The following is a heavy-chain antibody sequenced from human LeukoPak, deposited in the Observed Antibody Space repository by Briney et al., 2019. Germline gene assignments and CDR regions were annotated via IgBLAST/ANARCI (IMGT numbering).Heavy chain of an antibody. Sequence: ASVKVSCKASGYTFTGYYMHWVRQAPGQGLEWMGWINPNSGGTNYAQKFQGWVTMTRDTSISTAYMELSRLRSDDTAVYYCARGSVLRFLEWPSYYYYGMDVWGQGTTVTVSS. CDR2: INPNSGGT. D-gene: IGHD3-3*01. CDR3: ARGSVLRFLEWPSYYYYGMDV. V-gene: IGHV1-2*04. J-gene: IGHJ6*02. CDR1: GYTFTGYY.